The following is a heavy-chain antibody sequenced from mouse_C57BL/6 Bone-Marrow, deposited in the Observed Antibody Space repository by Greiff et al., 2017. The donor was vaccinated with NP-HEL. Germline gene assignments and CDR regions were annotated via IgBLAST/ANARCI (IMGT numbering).Heavy chain of an antibody. Sequence: EVMLVESGGDLVKPGGSLKLSCAASGFTFSSYGMSWVRQTPDKRLEWVATISSGGSYTYYPDSVKGRFTISIYNANNTLYLQMSSLKSEDTAMYYCARHSYYSKFAYWGQGTLVTVSA. CDR1: GFTFSSYG. J-gene: IGHJ3*01. V-gene: IGHV5-6*02. CDR3: ARHSYYSKFAY. D-gene: IGHD2-5*01. CDR2: ISSGGSYT.